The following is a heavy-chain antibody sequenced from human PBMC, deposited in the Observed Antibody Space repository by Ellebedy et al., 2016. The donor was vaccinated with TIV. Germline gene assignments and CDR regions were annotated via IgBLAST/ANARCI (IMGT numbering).Heavy chain of an antibody. CDR3: ARGLGF. CDR2: ISSIGSTI. V-gene: IGHV3-48*03. Sequence: PGGSLRLSCVASGFGFSSSNMHWVRQAPGKGLEWVSYISSIGSTIYYADSVKGRFTISRDNAKNSLYLEMNSLRAEDTAVYYCARGLGFWGQGTLVTVSS. J-gene: IGHJ4*02. D-gene: IGHD3-16*01. CDR1: GFGFSSSN.